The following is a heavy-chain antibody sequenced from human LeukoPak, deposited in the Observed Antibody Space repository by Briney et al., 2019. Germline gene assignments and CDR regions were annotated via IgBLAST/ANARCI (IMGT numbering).Heavy chain of an antibody. J-gene: IGHJ3*02. CDR1: GLTFSSYW. Sequence: GGSLRLSCAASGLTFSSYWMSWVRQAPGKGLEWVANIKQDGSEKYYVDSVKGRFTISRDNAKNSLYLQMNSLRAEDTAVYYCARCRGYSSSWYGDAFDIWGQGTMVTVSS. CDR3: ARCRGYSSSWYGDAFDI. V-gene: IGHV3-7*04. D-gene: IGHD6-13*01. CDR2: IKQDGSEK.